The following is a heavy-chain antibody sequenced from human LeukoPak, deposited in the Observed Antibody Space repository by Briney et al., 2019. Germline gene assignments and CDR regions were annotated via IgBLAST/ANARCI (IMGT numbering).Heavy chain of an antibody. D-gene: IGHD3-22*01. CDR3: ARDYYYDSSGYYVG. J-gene: IGHJ4*02. Sequence: GASVEVSCKTSGYTXTGYGISWVRQAPGQGLEWMGWISAYNGNTNYAQKLQGRVTMTTDTSTSTAYMELRSLRSDDTAVYYCARDYYYDSSGYYVGWGQGTLVTVSS. CDR2: ISAYNGNT. V-gene: IGHV1-18*01. CDR1: GYTXTGYG.